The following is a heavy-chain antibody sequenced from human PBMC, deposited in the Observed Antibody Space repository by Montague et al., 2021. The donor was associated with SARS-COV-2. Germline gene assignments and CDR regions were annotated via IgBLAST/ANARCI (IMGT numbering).Heavy chain of an antibody. CDR3: ARRGLGYCSGGSCPNAFDI. Sequence: SETLSLTCAVYGGSFSGYYWSWIRQPPGKGLEWIGEINHSGSTNHNPSLKSRVTISVDTSKNQFSLKLSSVTAADTAVYYCARRGLGYCSGGSCPNAFDIWGQGTMVTVSS. CDR2: INHSGST. CDR1: GGSFSGYY. V-gene: IGHV4-34*01. D-gene: IGHD2-15*01. J-gene: IGHJ3*02.